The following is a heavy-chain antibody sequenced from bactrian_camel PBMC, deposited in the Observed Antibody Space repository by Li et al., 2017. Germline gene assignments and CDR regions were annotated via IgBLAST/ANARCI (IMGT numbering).Heavy chain of an antibody. D-gene: IGHD3*01. CDR3: AADSYDCYADSALKIKYNY. V-gene: IGHV3S42*01. Sequence: DVQLVESGGGSVQTEGSLRLSCLTTGYTTRINCVSWFRQPPGKEREEVANIWPEDGDTRYHDSVKGRFTISRDNAKNTLYLQMDNLKPEDTAMYYCAADSYDCYADSALKIKYNYWGQGTQVTVS. J-gene: IGHJ4*01. CDR1: GYTTRINC. CDR2: IWPEDGDT.